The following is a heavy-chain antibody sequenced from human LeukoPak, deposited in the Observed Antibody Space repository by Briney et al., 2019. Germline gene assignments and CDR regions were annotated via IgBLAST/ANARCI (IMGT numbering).Heavy chain of an antibody. Sequence: SETLSLTCTVSGGSISSSSYYWRWLRQPPGKGLEWIGSIYYSGSTYYNPSLKSRVTISVDTSKNQFSLKLSSVTAADTAVYYCARDPHSGWYTVNWFDPWGQGTLVTVSS. J-gene: IGHJ5*02. D-gene: IGHD6-19*01. V-gene: IGHV4-39*07. CDR2: IYYSGST. CDR1: GGSISSSSYY. CDR3: ARDPHSGWYTVNWFDP.